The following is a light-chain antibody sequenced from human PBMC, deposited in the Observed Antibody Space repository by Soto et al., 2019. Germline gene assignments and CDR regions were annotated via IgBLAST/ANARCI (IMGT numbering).Light chain of an antibody. CDR2: EVS. Sequence: QSALTQPASVSGSPGQSITSSSTGTSSDVGGYNSVSWDQQHPGKAPKLIIYEVSNRPSGVSNRFSGSKSGNTASLTISGLQAEDEADYYCSSYTSSSLYVFGTGTKVTVL. V-gene: IGLV2-14*01. J-gene: IGLJ1*01. CDR1: SSDVGGYNS. CDR3: SSYTSSSLYV.